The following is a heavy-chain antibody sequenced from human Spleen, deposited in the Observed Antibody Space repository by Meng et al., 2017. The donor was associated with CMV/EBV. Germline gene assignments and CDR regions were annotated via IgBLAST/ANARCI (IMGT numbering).Heavy chain of an antibody. J-gene: IGHJ4*02. CDR2: IIHGGSP. CDR3: ARRPTGIDY. D-gene: IGHD2-8*02. Sequence: QVQLQQWAAGLLVPSEPQSLTCDSNGGCLSGAFLNWTRQPPGKWLEWIGEIIHGGSPSYNPSLKSRVTLSIDTSKNQLSLMLSSVTAADTAVYYWARRPTGIDYWGQGTLVTVSS. CDR1: GGCLSGAF. V-gene: IGHV4-34*12.